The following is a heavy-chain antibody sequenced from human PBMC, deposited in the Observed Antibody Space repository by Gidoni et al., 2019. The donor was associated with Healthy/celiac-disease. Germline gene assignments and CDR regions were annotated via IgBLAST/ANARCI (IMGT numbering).Heavy chain of an antibody. Sequence: QVQLQQWGAGLLTPSETLSLTCAVYGGPFSGYYWSWIRQPPGKGLEWIGEMNHSGSTNYNPSLKSRVTISVDTSKNQFSLKLSSVTAADTAVYYCARLDSSGYYYSATYSFDYWGQGTLVTVSS. CDR1: GGPFSGYY. CDR3: ARLDSSGYYYSATYSFDY. J-gene: IGHJ4*02. D-gene: IGHD3-22*01. CDR2: MNHSGST. V-gene: IGHV4-34*01.